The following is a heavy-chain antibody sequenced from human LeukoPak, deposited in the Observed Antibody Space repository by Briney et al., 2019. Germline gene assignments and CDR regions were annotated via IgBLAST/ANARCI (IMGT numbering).Heavy chain of an antibody. CDR1: GFTFDDYA. V-gene: IGHV3-9*01. Sequence: GGSLRLSCAASGFTFDDYAMHWVRQAPGKGLEWVSGISWNSGSIGYADSVKGRFTIPRDSAKNTLYLEMNNLRAEDAAVYYCARGYNYRFDYWGQGTLVIVST. D-gene: IGHD1-20*01. CDR3: ARGYNYRFDY. J-gene: IGHJ4*02. CDR2: ISWNSGSI.